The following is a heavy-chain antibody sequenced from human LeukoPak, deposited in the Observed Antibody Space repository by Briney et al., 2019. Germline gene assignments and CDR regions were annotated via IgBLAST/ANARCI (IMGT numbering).Heavy chain of an antibody. CDR2: IHAGGSDP. D-gene: IGHD3-10*01. CDR3: ARDRGTMVRGEGGEWDP. Sequence: PGGSLRLSCAASGFTFSSSPMGWVRQAPGKGLEWVSSIHAGGSDPFYGDSVQGRFTISRDNSKNTLSLQLNSLRAEDTAVYYCARDRGTMVRGEGGEWDPWGQGTLVTVSS. CDR1: GFTFSSSP. J-gene: IGHJ5*02. V-gene: IGHV3-23*01.